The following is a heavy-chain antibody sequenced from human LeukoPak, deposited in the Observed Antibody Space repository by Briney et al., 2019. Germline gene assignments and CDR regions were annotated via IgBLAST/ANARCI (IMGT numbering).Heavy chain of an antibody. CDR3: ARENLYFMRVGSFDP. Sequence: ASVKVSCKASGFTFTSYAMHWVRQAPGQGLEWIGWINPNSGSTNYAQKFQGRVTMTRDTSISTAYLELSRLRSDDTAVYYCARENLYFMRVGSFDPWGQGTLVTVSS. D-gene: IGHD3-22*01. J-gene: IGHJ5*02. CDR1: GFTFTSYA. V-gene: IGHV1-2*02. CDR2: INPNSGST.